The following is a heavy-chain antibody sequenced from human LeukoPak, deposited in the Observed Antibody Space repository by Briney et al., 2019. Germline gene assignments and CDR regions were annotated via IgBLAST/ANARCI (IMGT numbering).Heavy chain of an antibody. D-gene: IGHD1-26*01. V-gene: IGHV3-11*05. J-gene: IGHJ4*03. CDR3: AREVGDRYLDY. CDR2: ISSSSSYT. Sequence: PGGSLRLSCAASGFTFSDYYMSWIRQAPGKGLEWVSYISSSSSYTNYADSVKGRFTISRDNAKNSLYLQMNSLRAEDTAVYYCAREVGDRYLDYWGQGTLGTVS. CDR1: GFTFSDYY.